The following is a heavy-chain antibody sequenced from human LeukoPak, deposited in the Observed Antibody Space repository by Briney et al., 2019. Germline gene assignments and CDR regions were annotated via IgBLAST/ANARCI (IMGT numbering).Heavy chain of an antibody. V-gene: IGHV3-23*01. CDR1: GFTFSSYA. Sequence: GGSLRLSCAASGFTFSSYAMSWVRQAPGKGLEWVSAISGSGGSTYYADSVKGRFTISRDNAKNSLYLQMNSLRAEDTAVYYCARHAPLSKTWIQLWPLDYWGQGTLVTVSS. CDR2: ISGSGGST. D-gene: IGHD5-18*01. J-gene: IGHJ4*02. CDR3: ARHAPLSKTWIQLWPLDY.